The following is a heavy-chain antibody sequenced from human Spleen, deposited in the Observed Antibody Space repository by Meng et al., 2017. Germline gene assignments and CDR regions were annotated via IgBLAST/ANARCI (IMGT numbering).Heavy chain of an antibody. V-gene: IGHV5-51*01. Sequence: GESLKISCKGSGYSFSSYWIGWVRQMPGKGLEWMGILYPGDSDTRYNPSFQGQVTISVDRSISAAYLQWSSLKASDTAMYYCARPIYSSSWPDAFNVWGQGTMVTVSS. CDR1: GYSFSSYW. CDR2: LYPGDSDT. J-gene: IGHJ3*01. D-gene: IGHD6-13*01. CDR3: ARPIYSSSWPDAFNV.